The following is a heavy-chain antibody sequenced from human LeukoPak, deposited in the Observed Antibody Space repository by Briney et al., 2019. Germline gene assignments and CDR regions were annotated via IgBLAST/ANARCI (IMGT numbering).Heavy chain of an antibody. Sequence: GGSLRLSCAASGFTFSSYAMSWVRQAPGKGLEWVSDISGSGGSTYYADSVKGRFTISRDNSKNTLYLQMNSLRAEDTAVYYCAKDRIAAAVNLNWFDPWGEGTLVTVSS. CDR2: ISGSGGST. CDR1: GFTFSSYA. V-gene: IGHV3-23*01. CDR3: AKDRIAAAVNLNWFDP. J-gene: IGHJ5*02. D-gene: IGHD6-13*01.